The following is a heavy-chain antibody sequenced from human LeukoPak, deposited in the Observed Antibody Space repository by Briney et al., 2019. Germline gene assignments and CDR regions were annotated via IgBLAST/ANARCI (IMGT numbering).Heavy chain of an antibody. V-gene: IGHV4-59*11. CDR1: GGSISSHY. CDR2: IYYSGST. Sequence: SETLSLTCTVSGGSISSHYWSWIRQPPGKGLEWIGYIYYSGSTNYNPSLKSRVTISVDTSKNQFSLKLSSVTAADTAVYYCAREPTTNGGLYYWGQGTLVTVSS. D-gene: IGHD1-1*01. CDR3: AREPTTNGGLYY. J-gene: IGHJ4*02.